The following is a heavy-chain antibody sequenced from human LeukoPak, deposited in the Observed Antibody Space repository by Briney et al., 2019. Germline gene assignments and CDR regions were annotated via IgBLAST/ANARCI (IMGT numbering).Heavy chain of an antibody. CDR3: ARLGSSGYLIEP. J-gene: IGHJ5*02. D-gene: IGHD3-22*01. CDR2: IYPGDPDT. CDR1: GYTFASSW. V-gene: IGHV5-51*01. Sequence: GESLKISCKASGYTFASSWIGWVRQMPGKGLEWMGIIYPGDPDTRYSPSFADQVTISADKSINTAYLQWSSLKASDTAMYYCARLGSSGYLIEPWGQGTLVTVSS.